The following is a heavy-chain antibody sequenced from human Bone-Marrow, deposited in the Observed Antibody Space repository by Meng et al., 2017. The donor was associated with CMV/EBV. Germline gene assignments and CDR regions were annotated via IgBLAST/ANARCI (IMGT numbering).Heavy chain of an antibody. Sequence: VQLQQWGAGLLKPSETLSLTCAVYGGSFSGYYWSWIRQPPGKGLEWIGEINHSGSTNYNPSLKSRVTISVDTSKNQFSLRLTSVTAADTALYYCARHLPHISGLKIGIDRWGQGILVTVSS. CDR2: INHSGST. V-gene: IGHV4-34*01. CDR1: GGSFSGYY. CDR3: ARHLPHISGLKIGIDR. J-gene: IGHJ5*02. D-gene: IGHD6-19*01.